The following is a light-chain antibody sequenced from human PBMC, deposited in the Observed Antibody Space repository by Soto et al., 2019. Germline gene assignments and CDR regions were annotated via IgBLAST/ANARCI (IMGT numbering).Light chain of an antibody. CDR2: SNN. CDR1: SSNIGARFD. Sequence: QSMLTQPPSVSGAPGQRVTISCTGSSSNIGARFDVHWYQQLPGSAPRLLIYSNNNRPSGVPDRFSVSRSATSASLAITGLQAADEADYYCQSYDSSLSAYVFGTATKLTV. CDR3: QSYDSSLSAYV. V-gene: IGLV1-40*01. J-gene: IGLJ1*01.